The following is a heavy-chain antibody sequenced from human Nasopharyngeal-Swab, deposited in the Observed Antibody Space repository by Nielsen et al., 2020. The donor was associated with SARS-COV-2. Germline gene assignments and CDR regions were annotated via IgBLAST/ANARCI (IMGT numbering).Heavy chain of an antibody. CDR3: ARDRWFGEFLSFDY. V-gene: IGHV3-21*01. CDR2: ISSSSSYI. Sequence: VGHAAGRGLEWVSSISSSSSYIYYADSVKGRFTISRDNAKNSLYLQMNSLRAEDTAVYYCARDRWFGEFLSFDYWGQGTLVTVSS. J-gene: IGHJ4*02. D-gene: IGHD3-10*01.